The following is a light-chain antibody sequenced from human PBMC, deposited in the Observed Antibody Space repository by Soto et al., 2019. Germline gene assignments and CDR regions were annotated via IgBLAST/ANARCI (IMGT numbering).Light chain of an antibody. CDR3: SSYSSHTPEV. J-gene: IGLJ3*02. V-gene: IGLV2-14*03. Sequence: QSALTQPASVSGSPGQSITISCTGTSSDIGAYNSVSWYQQQPGKAPKLIIYDVSSRPSGISNRFSGSKSGNTASLTLSGLQAEDDATDYFSSYSSHTPEVFGGGPKLTVL. CDR1: SSDIGAYNS. CDR2: DVS.